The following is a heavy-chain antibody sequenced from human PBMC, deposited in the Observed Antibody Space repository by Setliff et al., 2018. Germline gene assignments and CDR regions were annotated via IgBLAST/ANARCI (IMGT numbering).Heavy chain of an antibody. V-gene: IGHV5-51*01. Sequence: GASLKISCKGSGYSFSNFWIGWVRQMPGKGLEWMGIIYPGDSHTRYSPSFQGQVTMSADKSINTAYLQWSNLKASDTAIYYCARRGERFFNWFDPWGQGTLVTVSS. CDR2: IYPGDSHT. CDR1: GYSFSNFW. D-gene: IGHD2-21*01. CDR3: ARRGERFFNWFDP. J-gene: IGHJ5*02.